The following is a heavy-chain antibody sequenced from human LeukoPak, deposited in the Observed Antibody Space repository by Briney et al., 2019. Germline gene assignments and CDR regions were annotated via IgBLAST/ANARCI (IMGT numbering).Heavy chain of an antibody. CDR2: ISYDGSNK. CDR3: ARDPRRFSLGYYHSSHGYNGMDV. V-gene: IGHV3-30-3*01. D-gene: IGHD3-3*01. Sequence: GGSLRLSCAASGFTFSNYAMHWVRQAPGKGLEWVAVISYDGSNKYYADSVKGRFTISRDNSKNTLYLQMNSLSAEDAAVYYCARDPRRFSLGYYHSSHGYNGMDVWGQGTTVTVSS. J-gene: IGHJ6*02. CDR1: GFTFSNYA.